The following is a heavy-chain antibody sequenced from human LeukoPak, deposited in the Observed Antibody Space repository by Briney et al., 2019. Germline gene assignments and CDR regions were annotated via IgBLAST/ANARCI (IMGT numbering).Heavy chain of an antibody. V-gene: IGHV3-30*02. D-gene: IGHD3-22*01. CDR1: GFTFSSYG. J-gene: IGHJ4*02. CDR2: IRYDGSNK. CDR3: APTLYYYDSSGYYRLDY. Sequence: GGSLRLSCAASGFTFSSYGMHWVRQAPGKGLEWVAFIRYDGSNKYYADSVKGRFTISRDNSKNTLYLQMNSLRAEDTAVYYCAPTLYYYDSSGYYRLDYWGQGTLVTVSS.